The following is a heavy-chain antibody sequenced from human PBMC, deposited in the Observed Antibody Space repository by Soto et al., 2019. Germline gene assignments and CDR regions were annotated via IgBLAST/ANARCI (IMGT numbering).Heavy chain of an antibody. CDR3: ASGITGTFDY. J-gene: IGHJ4*02. CDR2: IYYSGST. D-gene: IGHD1-7*01. Sequence: SETLSLTCTVSGGSISSYYWSWIRQPPGKGLEWIGYIYYSGSTNYNPSLKSRITITVDTSKNQFSLKLSSVTAADTAVYYCASGITGTFDYWGQGTLVTVSS. V-gene: IGHV4-59*01. CDR1: GGSISSYY.